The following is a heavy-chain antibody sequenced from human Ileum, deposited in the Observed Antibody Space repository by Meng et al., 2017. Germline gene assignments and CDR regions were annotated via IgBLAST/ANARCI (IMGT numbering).Heavy chain of an antibody. CDR3: ARGVVTYYDSSTLTWFDP. D-gene: IGHD3-22*01. Sequence: VTPPQPPPTTRRCPVGSIGGDHYIWAWIPQPPEKGLEWIGYIYHRGVTYYSPSLKSRLTISVDTSKNQFSLKLSSVTAADTAIYYCARGVVTYYDSSTLTWFDPWGQGALVTVSS. CDR1: VGSIGGDHYI. J-gene: IGHJ5*02. V-gene: IGHV4-31*11. CDR2: IYHRGVT.